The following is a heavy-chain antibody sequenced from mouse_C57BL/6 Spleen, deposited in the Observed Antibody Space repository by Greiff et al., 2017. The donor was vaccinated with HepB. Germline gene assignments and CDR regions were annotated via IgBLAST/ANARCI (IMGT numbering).Heavy chain of an antibody. CDR3: ARGEPFDY. J-gene: IGHJ2*01. CDR2: ISYDGSN. V-gene: IGHV3-6*01. CDR1: GYSITSGYY. Sequence: EVQVVESGPGLVKPSQSLSLTCSVTGYSITSGYYWNWIRQFPGNKLEWMGYISYDGSNNYNPSLNNRISITRDTSKNQFFLKLNSVTTEDTATYYCARGEPFDYCGQGTTLTVSS.